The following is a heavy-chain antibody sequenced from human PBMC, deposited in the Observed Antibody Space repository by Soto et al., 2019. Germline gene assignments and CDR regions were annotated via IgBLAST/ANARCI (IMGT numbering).Heavy chain of an antibody. CDR1: GFTFTNAW. D-gene: IGHD5-18*01. CDR2: IKTKTEGETT. J-gene: IGHJ4*02. Sequence: EVQLVESGGGLVEPGGSLRLSCAASGFTFTNAWMSWVRQAPGKWLEWVGRIKTKTEGETTDYAAPVKGRFTVTRDDSRNTLYLQMNSLKTEDTAVYYCTTLVRGYSYGDHWGQGTQVTVSS. V-gene: IGHV3-15*01. CDR3: TTLVRGYSYGDH.